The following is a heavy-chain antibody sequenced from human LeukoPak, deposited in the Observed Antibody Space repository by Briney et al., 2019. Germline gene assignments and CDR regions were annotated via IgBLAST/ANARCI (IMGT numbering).Heavy chain of an antibody. D-gene: IGHD3-22*01. Sequence: PGGSLRPSCAASGFTFSTYAMTWVRQAPGKGLEWVSAIRDSGGNTYYADSVKGRFTISRDNSKNTLYLQMSSLRAEDSAVYSCAKASADDTYYFDYWGQGTLVTVSS. J-gene: IGHJ4*02. CDR3: AKASADDTYYFDY. CDR1: GFTFSTYA. V-gene: IGHV3-23*01. CDR2: IRDSGGNT.